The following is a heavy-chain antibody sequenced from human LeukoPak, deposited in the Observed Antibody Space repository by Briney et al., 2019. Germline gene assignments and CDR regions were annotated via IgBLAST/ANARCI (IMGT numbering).Heavy chain of an antibody. V-gene: IGHV1-2*02. CDR1: GYSFTAHY. J-gene: IGHJ4*02. Sequence: ASVKVSCKASGYSFTAHYIHWVRQAPGRGLEWMGCINPNTGGTNYALKFQGRVTMTSDTSTTTAYMGLSSLSSDDTAVYFCSRSSAAAGAVGYWGQGTLVTVSS. CDR2: INPNTGGT. D-gene: IGHD6-13*01. CDR3: SRSSAAAGAVGY.